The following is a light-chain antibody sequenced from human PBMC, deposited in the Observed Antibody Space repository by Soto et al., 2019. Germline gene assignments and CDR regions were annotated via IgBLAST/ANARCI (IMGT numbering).Light chain of an antibody. CDR1: ERISNY. CDR3: QQSYNTPRT. J-gene: IGKJ1*01. Sequence: DIQLTQSPSSLSASVGDRVTITCRASERISNYLNWYQKTPGAAPKLLIWSSSTLPTGVPSRFSGRGSGTDFTLTISGLQPEDVAIYYCQQSYNTPRTFGQGTKVEIK. V-gene: IGKV1-39*01. CDR2: SSS.